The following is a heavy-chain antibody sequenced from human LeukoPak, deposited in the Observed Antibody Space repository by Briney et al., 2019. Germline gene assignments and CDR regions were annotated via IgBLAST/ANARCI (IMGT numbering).Heavy chain of an antibody. CDR2: IYSGGST. Sequence: GGSLRLSCAASGFTFSSYAMSWVRQAPGKGLEWVSIIYSGGSTFYADSVRGRFTISRDNSKNTLYLQMNSLRAEDTAVYYCARGGSYLSAFDIWGQGTMVTVSS. D-gene: IGHD1-26*01. V-gene: IGHV3-53*01. CDR1: GFTFSSYA. CDR3: ARGGSYLSAFDI. J-gene: IGHJ3*02.